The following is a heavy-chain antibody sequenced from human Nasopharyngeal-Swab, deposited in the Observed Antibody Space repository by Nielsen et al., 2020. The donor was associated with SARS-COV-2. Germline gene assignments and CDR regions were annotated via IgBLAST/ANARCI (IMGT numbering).Heavy chain of an antibody. CDR1: GFTFTDYT. Sequence: GESLKISCAASGFTFTDYTMHWVRQPPGQGLEWVAIMSYNGSNRYYADSVKGRFTFSRDNSKNTLYLQMTSLRAEDTAFYYCARGSRRAIVGATAYWGQGTLVTVSS. J-gene: IGHJ4*02. V-gene: IGHV3-30*14. CDR3: ARGSRRAIVGATAY. CDR2: MSYNGSNR. D-gene: IGHD1-26*01.